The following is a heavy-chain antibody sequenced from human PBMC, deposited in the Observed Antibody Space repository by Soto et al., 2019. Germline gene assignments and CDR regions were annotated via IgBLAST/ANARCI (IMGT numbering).Heavy chain of an antibody. J-gene: IGHJ4*02. CDR2: VSASGLNT. CDR1: GVTFSTYA. CDR3: AQDRPRRTSGYFCDY. V-gene: IGHV3-23*01. D-gene: IGHD1-1*01. Sequence: EVQLLESGGKLIQPGGSLTLSCAASGVTFSTYAMAWVRQAPGKGLEWVSGVSASGLNTDYADPVKGRFYISRDNSKNTVSLHMNSLRAEDTGLYYCAQDRPRRTSGYFCDYWGQGTPVTVSS.